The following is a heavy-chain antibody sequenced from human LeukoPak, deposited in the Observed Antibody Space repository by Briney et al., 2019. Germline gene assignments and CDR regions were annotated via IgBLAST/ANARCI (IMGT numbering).Heavy chain of an antibody. CDR1: GGSISSYY. D-gene: IGHD3-3*01. CDR2: IYYSGST. CDR3: ARFQTIFGVVIPGAFDI. V-gene: IGHV4-59*01. Sequence: SETLSLTCTVSGGSISSYYWSWIRQPPGKGLEWIGHIYYSGSTNYNPSLKSRVTISVDTSKNQFSLKLSSVTAADTAVYYCARFQTIFGVVIPGAFDIWGQGTMVTVSS. J-gene: IGHJ3*02.